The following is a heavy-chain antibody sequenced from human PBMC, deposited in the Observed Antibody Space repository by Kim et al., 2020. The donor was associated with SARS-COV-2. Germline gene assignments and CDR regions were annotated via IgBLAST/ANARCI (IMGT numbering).Heavy chain of an antibody. D-gene: IGHD3-9*01. Sequence: SETLSLTCTVSGGSISSSSYYWGWIRQPPGKGLEWIGSIYYSGSTYYNPSLKSRVTISVDTSKNQFSLKLSSVTAADTAVYYCARISEGVLRYFDWLLSPGYFDYWGQGTLVTVSS. CDR1: GGSISSSSYY. CDR3: ARISEGVLRYFDWLLSPGYFDY. CDR2: IYYSGST. V-gene: IGHV4-39*01. J-gene: IGHJ4*02.